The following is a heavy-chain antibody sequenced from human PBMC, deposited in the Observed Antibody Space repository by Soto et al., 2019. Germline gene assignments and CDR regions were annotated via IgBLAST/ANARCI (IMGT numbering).Heavy chain of an antibody. V-gene: IGHV3-23*01. CDR3: ATTTTTKSRDY. Sequence: EGQLLESGGGLVQPGGSLGLSCAASGFTFSSYDMSWVRQAPGKGLEYVSSISVTGSGTYYADSVKSRFTISRDNSKNTLYLQMNSLRVEDTAVYYCATTTTTKSRDYWGQGTLVTVSS. CDR2: ISVTGSGT. J-gene: IGHJ4*02. D-gene: IGHD4-17*01. CDR1: GFTFSSYD.